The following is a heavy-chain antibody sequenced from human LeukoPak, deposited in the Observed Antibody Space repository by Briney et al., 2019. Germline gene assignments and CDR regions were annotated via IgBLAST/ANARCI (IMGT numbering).Heavy chain of an antibody. J-gene: IGHJ4*02. CDR3: ARSHRHYSSSSGPLDY. CDR1: GGSISSSSYY. Sequence: SETLSLTCTVSGGSISSSSYYWGWIRQSAGKGLEWIGRIDPTGTTNNNPSLRGRATVSLDTSQNQFSLKLDSVTAADTAVYYCARSHRHYSSSSGPLDYWGQGTLVIVSS. V-gene: IGHV4-61*02. CDR2: IDPTGTT. D-gene: IGHD2-21*01.